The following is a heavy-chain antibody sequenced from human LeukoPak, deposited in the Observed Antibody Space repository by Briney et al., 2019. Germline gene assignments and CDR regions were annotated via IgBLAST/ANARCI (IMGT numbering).Heavy chain of an antibody. Sequence: GGSLRLSCAASGVTLSSYGMSWVRQAPGKGLEWVPAISGSGGSTYYADSVKGRFTISRDNSKNTLYLQMNSLRAEDTAVYYCAKASRYYGSGSPFDYWGQGTLVTVSS. CDR2: ISGSGGST. CDR1: GVTLSSYG. J-gene: IGHJ4*02. D-gene: IGHD3-10*01. CDR3: AKASRYYGSGSPFDY. V-gene: IGHV3-23*01.